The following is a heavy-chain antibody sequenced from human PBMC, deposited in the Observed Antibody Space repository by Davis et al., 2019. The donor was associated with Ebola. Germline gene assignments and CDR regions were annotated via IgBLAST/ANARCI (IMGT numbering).Heavy chain of an antibody. Sequence: MPSETLSLTCTVSGGSISSSSYYWGWIRQPPGKGLEWIGSIYYSGSTYYNPSLKSRVTISVDTSKNQFSLKLSSVTAADTAVYYCARRDIVVVGGMDVWGQGTTVTVSS. J-gene: IGHJ6*02. CDR2: IYYSGST. V-gene: IGHV4-39*01. CDR3: ARRDIVVVGGMDV. D-gene: IGHD2-15*01. CDR1: GGSISSSSYY.